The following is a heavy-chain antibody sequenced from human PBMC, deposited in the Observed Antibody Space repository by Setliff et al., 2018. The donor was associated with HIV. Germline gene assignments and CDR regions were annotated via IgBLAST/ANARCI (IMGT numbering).Heavy chain of an antibody. CDR2: IYISGST. CDR3: ARRSIVGSARGSYYYALDV. V-gene: IGHV4-4*09. D-gene: IGHD1-26*01. Sequence: SETLSLTCTVSGGSISSYYWSWIRQPPGKGLEWIGFIYISGSTMYNPSLKSRVTMSLDTSKNQVSLKLTSVTAADTAVYYCARRSIVGSARGSYYYALDVWAQGTRLTSP. J-gene: IGHJ6*02. CDR1: GGSISSYY.